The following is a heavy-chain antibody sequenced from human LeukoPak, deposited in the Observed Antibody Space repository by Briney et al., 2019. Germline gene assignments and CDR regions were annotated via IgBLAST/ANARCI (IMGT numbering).Heavy chain of an antibody. CDR3: ASGMDV. CDR1: GFTFSNHW. J-gene: IGHJ6*02. V-gene: IGHV3-7*01. CDR2: IKQDGSEI. Sequence: PGGSLRLSCVASGFTFSNHWMSWVRQAPGKGLEWVANIKQDGSEIYYVDSVKGRFTISRDNAKNSLYLQMNSLRAEDTAVYYRASGMDVRGQGTTVAVSS.